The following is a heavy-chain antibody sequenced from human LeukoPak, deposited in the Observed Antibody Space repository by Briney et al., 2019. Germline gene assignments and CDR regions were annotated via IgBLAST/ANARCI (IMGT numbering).Heavy chain of an antibody. V-gene: IGHV4-39*01. Sequence: PSETLSLTCTVSGGSISSSSHYWGWIRQPPGKGLEWIGSIYYSGTTFYNPSLKSRLTISLDTSKSQFSLKLSSVTAADTAVYYCARRTSGYPFDYWGQGTLATVSS. CDR3: ARRTSGYPFDY. D-gene: IGHD1-1*01. CDR1: GGSISSSSHY. CDR2: IYYSGTT. J-gene: IGHJ4*02.